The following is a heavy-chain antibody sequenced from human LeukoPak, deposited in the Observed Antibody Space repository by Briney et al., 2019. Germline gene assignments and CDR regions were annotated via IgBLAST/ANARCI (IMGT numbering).Heavy chain of an antibody. D-gene: IGHD2-2*01. Sequence: PGGSLRLSCAASGFTFSSYAMSWVRQAPGKGLEWVSAISGSGGSTYYADSVKGRFTISRDNSKTTLYLQMNSLRAEDTAVYYCAKDRADCSNTSCYAFFDYWGQGTLVTVSP. CDR1: GFTFSSYA. V-gene: IGHV3-23*01. J-gene: IGHJ4*02. CDR2: ISGSGGST. CDR3: AKDRADCSNTSCYAFFDY.